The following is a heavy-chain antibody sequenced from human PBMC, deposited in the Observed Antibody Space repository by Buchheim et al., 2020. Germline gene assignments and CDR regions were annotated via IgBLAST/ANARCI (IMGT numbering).Heavy chain of an antibody. CDR2: INQDGTAT. D-gene: IGHD1-26*01. Sequence: EVQLVESGGGLVQPGGSLRLSCAASGFTFTSYWMSWVRQAPGKGLEWVANINQDGTATDYVDSVKGRFTISRDNAKSTLYLQMNSLRAEDTAVYYCGRVTLGATGLDSWGQGT. V-gene: IGHV3-7*01. J-gene: IGHJ4*02. CDR1: GFTFTSYW. CDR3: GRVTLGATGLDS.